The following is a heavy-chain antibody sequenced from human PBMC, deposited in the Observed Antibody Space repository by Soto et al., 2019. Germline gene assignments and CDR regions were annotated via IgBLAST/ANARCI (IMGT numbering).Heavy chain of an antibody. D-gene: IGHD1-1*01. CDR2: IIPILGIA. CDR3: ARDDGYNSYATFDY. J-gene: IGHJ4*02. V-gene: IGHV1-69*08. CDR1: GGTFSSYT. Sequence: QVQLVQSGAEVKKPGSSVKVSCKASGGTFSSYTISWVRQAPGQGLEWMGRIIPILGIANYAQKFQGRVTITADKSTSTAYMELSSLGSEDTAVYYCARDDGYNSYATFDYWGQGTLVTVSS.